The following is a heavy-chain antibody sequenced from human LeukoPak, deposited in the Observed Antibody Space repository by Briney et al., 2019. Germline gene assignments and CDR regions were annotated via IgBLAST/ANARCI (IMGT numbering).Heavy chain of an antibody. CDR1: GFTFSSYA. Sequence: PPGGSLRLSCAASGFTFSSYAMIWVRQAPGKGLEWVSAISGSGGSTYYADSVKGRFTISRDNSKNTLYLQMNSLRAEDTAVYYCASIVVVVAARFDPWGQGTLVTVSS. J-gene: IGHJ5*02. CDR3: ASIVVVVAARFDP. V-gene: IGHV3-23*01. CDR2: ISGSGGST. D-gene: IGHD2-15*01.